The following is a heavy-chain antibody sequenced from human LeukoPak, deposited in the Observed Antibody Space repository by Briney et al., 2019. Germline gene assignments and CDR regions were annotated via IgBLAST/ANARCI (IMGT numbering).Heavy chain of an antibody. CDR1: GFTFSSHA. Sequence: PGGSLRLSCAASGFTFSSHAMSWIRQAPGKGLEWVSAISDTGGSTYYADSVKGRFTISRDNSKNTLYLQMDSLRAEDTAVYYCAGVRDVYGQFDYWGQGTLVTVSS. V-gene: IGHV3-23*01. CDR3: AGVRDVYGQFDY. D-gene: IGHD5/OR15-5a*01. J-gene: IGHJ4*02. CDR2: ISDTGGST.